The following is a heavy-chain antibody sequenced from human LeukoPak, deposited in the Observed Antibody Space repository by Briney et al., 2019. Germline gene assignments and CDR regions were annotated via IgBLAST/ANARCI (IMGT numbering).Heavy chain of an antibody. D-gene: IGHD2-15*01. CDR1: GFTFSSYS. Sequence: GGSLRLSCAASGFTFSSYSMNWVRQAPGKGLEWVSSISNSSSYIYYADSVKGRFTISRDNAKNSLYLQMNSLRAEDTAVYYCAREVPNCSGGNCGFDYWGQGTLVTVSS. CDR3: AREVPNCSGGNCGFDY. J-gene: IGHJ4*02. V-gene: IGHV3-21*01. CDR2: ISNSSSYI.